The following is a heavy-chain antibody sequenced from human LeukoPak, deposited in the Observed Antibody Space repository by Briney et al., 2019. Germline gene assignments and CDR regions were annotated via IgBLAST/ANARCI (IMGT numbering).Heavy chain of an antibody. CDR1: GGSISSYY. J-gene: IGHJ3*02. Sequence: SETLSLTCTVSGGSISSYYWSWIRQSPGKGLEWIGYIYYSGSTNYNPSLKSRVTISVDTSKNQFSLKLSSVTAADTAVYYCATNSYGCPWGFDIWGQGTMVTVSS. V-gene: IGHV4-59*01. CDR2: IYYSGST. CDR3: ATNSYGCPWGFDI. D-gene: IGHD5-18*01.